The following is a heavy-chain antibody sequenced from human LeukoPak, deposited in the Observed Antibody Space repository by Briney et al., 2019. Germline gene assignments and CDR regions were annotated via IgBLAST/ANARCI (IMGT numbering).Heavy chain of an antibody. CDR1: GFTFSSYS. D-gene: IGHD3-3*01. J-gene: IGHJ4*02. CDR2: ISSSSSSYI. CDR3: ARAGSGYRDY. V-gene: IGHV3-21*01. Sequence: GGSLRLSCATSGFTFSSYSMNWVRQAPGKGLEWVSSISSSSSSYIYYADSVKGRFTISRDNAKNSLYLRMNSLRAEDTAVYYCARAGSGYRDYWGQGTLVTVSS.